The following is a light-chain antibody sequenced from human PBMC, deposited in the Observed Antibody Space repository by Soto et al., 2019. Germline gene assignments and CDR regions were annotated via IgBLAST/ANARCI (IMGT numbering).Light chain of an antibody. J-gene: IGKJ5*01. V-gene: IGKV1-5*01. CDR2: DAS. Sequence: DIQMTQSPSTLSASVGDRVTIACRASQSISSWLAWYQQKPGKAPKLLIYDASSLHSGVPSRFSGGGSGTDFTLTISSLQPEDFATYYCQQYNSYSITFGQGTRLEIK. CDR1: QSISSW. CDR3: QQYNSYSIT.